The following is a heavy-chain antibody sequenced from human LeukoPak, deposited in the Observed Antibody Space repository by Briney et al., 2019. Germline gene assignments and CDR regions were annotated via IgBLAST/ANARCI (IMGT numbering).Heavy chain of an antibody. D-gene: IGHD2/OR15-2a*01. CDR2: ISSSGSTI. CDR3: ARVGIWGSYNWFDP. CDR1: GFTFSSHE. Sequence: GGSLRLSCAASGFTFSSHEMNWVRQAPGKGLEWVSYISSSGSTIYYAGSVKGRFTISRDNAKNSLYLQMNSLRAEDTAVYYCARVGIWGSYNWFDPWGQGTLVTVSS. J-gene: IGHJ5*02. V-gene: IGHV3-48*03.